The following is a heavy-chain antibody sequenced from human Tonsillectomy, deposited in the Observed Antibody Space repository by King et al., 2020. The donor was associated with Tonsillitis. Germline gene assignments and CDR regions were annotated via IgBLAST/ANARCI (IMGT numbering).Heavy chain of an antibody. Sequence: VQLVQSGAEVKKPGESLKISCKGSGYSFTSYWIGWVRQMPGKGLEWMGIIYPGDSDTRYSPSFQGQVTISADKSISTAYLQWSSLKASDTAMYYCARLEQDIVVVPGALRSVGDPYGMDVWGQGTTVTVSS. CDR1: GYSFTSYW. J-gene: IGHJ6*02. CDR3: ARLEQDIVVVPGALRSVGDPYGMDV. D-gene: IGHD2-2*01. CDR2: IYPGDSDT. V-gene: IGHV5-51*01.